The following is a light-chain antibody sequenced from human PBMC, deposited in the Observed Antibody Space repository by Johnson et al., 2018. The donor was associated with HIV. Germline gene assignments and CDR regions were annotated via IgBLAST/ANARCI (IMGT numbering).Light chain of an antibody. Sequence: QSVLTQPPSVSAAPGQKVTISCSGSSSNIGNNYVSWYQQLPGTAPKLLIYENNKRPSGIPDRFSGSKSGTSATLGITGLQTGDVADYYCGTWDSSLSAGGYVFGTGTKVTVL. CDR2: ENN. J-gene: IGLJ1*01. V-gene: IGLV1-51*02. CDR1: SSNIGNNY. CDR3: GTWDSSLSAGGYV.